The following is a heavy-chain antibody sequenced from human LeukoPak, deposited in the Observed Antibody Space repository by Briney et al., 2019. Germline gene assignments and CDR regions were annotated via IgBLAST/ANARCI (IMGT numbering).Heavy chain of an antibody. Sequence: GGSLRLSCAASGFTVSSNYMSWVRQAPGKGLEWVSVIYSGGSTYYADSVKGRFTISGDNSKNTLYLQMNSLRAEDTAVYYCARTYYYGSGSSTWGQGTLVTVSS. V-gene: IGHV3-53*01. CDR2: IYSGGST. D-gene: IGHD3-10*01. CDR3: ARTYYYGSGSST. J-gene: IGHJ5*02. CDR1: GFTVSSNY.